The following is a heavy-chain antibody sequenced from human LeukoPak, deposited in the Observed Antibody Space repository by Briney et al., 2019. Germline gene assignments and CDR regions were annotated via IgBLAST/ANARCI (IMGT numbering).Heavy chain of an antibody. CDR1: GGSISSYY. V-gene: IGHV4-59*01. CDR2: IYYSGST. CDR3: ASRASDTAMIDYYYYMDV. Sequence: PSETLSLTCTVSGGSISSYYWSWIRQPPGKGLEWIGYIYYSGSTNYNPSLMSRFTISVDTSKNQFSLKLSSVTAADTAVYYCASRASDTAMIDYYYYMDVWGKGTTVTVSS. J-gene: IGHJ6*03. D-gene: IGHD5-18*01.